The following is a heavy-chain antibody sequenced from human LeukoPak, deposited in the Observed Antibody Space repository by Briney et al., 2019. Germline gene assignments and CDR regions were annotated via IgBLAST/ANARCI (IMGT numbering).Heavy chain of an antibody. CDR1: GFTFSNHW. J-gene: IGHJ3*02. Sequence: PGGSLRLSCAASGFTFSNHWMSWVRQAPGKGLEWVANTNQDGSEKYYVDSVKGRFTISRDNAKNSLYLQMNSLRAEDTAVYYCAKEGGWPPDAFDIWGQGTTVTVSS. CDR2: TNQDGSEK. D-gene: IGHD6-19*01. V-gene: IGHV3-7*04. CDR3: AKEGGWPPDAFDI.